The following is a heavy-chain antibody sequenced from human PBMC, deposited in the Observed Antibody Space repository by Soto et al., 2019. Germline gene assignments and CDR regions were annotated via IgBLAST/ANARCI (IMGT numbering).Heavy chain of an antibody. CDR3: ARDHRIAARPDPYYYYGMDV. Sequence: KPSETLSLTCTVSGGSISSYYWSWIRQPPGKGLEWIGYIYYSGSTNYNPSLKRRVTISVDTSKNQFSLTLSSVTAADTAVYYCARDHRIAARPDPYYYYGMDVWGQGTTVTVSS. CDR1: GGSISSYY. J-gene: IGHJ6*02. V-gene: IGHV4-59*01. CDR2: IYYSGST. D-gene: IGHD6-6*01.